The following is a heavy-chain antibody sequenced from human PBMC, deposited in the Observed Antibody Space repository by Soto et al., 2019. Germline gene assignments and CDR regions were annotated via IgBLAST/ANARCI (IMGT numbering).Heavy chain of an antibody. Sequence: GGSLRLSCVASGFSFRTYSMNWVRQAPGEGLEWVSSISTTSSISYADSLKGRFTISRDNAKNSLYLQMDSLRAEDTAVYYCARGFGHEIIYGMDVWGQGTTVTVSS. CDR2: ISTTSSI. CDR1: GFSFRTYS. V-gene: IGHV3-21*01. D-gene: IGHD3-10*01. CDR3: ARGFGHEIIYGMDV. J-gene: IGHJ6*02.